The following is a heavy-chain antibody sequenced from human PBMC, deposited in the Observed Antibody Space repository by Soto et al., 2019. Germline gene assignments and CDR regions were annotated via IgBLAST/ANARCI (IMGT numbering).Heavy chain of an antibody. CDR3: GRGRGYSVYRFDP. Sequence: ASVKVSCKGSGYTFTGYYMHWVRQAPGQGLEWMGWINPNSGGTNYAQKLKGWVTSTRDTFSITAYREMSRLSSDDTAVYFWGRGRGYSVYRFDPWGQGALVTVAS. CDR1: GYTFTGYY. D-gene: IGHD5-18*01. CDR2: INPNSGGT. J-gene: IGHJ5*02. V-gene: IGHV1-2*04.